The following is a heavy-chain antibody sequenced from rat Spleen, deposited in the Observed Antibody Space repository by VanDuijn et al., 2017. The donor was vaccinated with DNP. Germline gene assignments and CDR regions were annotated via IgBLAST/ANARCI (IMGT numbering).Heavy chain of an antibody. CDR3: ARGSTSIYWYFDF. J-gene: IGHJ1*01. D-gene: IGHD3-1*01. V-gene: IGHV5-7*01. CDR1: GFTFSDYN. Sequence: EVQLVESGGDLVQPGRSLKLSCEASGFTFSDYNMAWVRQAPKKGLEWVATITTSGDRTSSPDSVNGRFTISRDNAKNTLYLQMNSLRSEDTATYYCARGSTSIYWYFDFWGPGTMVTVSS. CDR2: ITTSGDRT.